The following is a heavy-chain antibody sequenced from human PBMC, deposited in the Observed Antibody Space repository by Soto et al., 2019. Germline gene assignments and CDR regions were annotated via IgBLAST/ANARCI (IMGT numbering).Heavy chain of an antibody. V-gene: IGHV3-30*03. CDR3: ATELWFGELLSPVPYYGMDV. D-gene: IGHD3-10*01. CDR1: GFTFSSYG. J-gene: IGHJ6*02. Sequence: QVQLVESGGGVVQPGRSLRLSCAASGFTFSSYGMHWVRQAPGKGLEWVAVISYDGSNKYYADSVKGRFTISRDNSKNTLYLQMNSLRAEDTAVYYCATELWFGELLSPVPYYGMDVWGQGTTVTVSS. CDR2: ISYDGSNK.